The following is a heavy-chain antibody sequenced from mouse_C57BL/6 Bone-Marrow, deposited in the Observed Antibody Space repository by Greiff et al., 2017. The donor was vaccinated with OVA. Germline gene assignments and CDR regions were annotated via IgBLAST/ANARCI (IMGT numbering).Heavy chain of an antibody. V-gene: IGHV2-9-1*01. CDR2: IWTGGGT. J-gene: IGHJ3*01. D-gene: IGHD1-1*01. CDR3: ARSYGSSWTAWFAY. Sequence: VQGVESGPGLVAPSQSLSITCTVSGFSLTSYAISWVRQPPGKGLEWLGVIWTGGGTNYNSALKSRLSISKDNSKSQVFLKMNSLQTDDTARYYCARSYGSSWTAWFAYWGQGTLVTVSA. CDR1: GFSLTSYA.